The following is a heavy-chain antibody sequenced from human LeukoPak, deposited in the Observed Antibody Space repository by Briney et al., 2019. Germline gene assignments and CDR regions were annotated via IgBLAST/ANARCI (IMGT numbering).Heavy chain of an antibody. J-gene: IGHJ4*02. Sequence: PGGSLRLSCAATGFTVSSNYMSWVRQAPGKGLEWVSVIYSGGSTYYADSVKGRFTISRDNSKNTLYLQMNSLRAEDTAVYYCARDRGYSYGYYFDYWGQGTLVTVSS. CDR1: GFTVSSNY. V-gene: IGHV3-53*01. CDR3: ARDRGYSYGYYFDY. D-gene: IGHD5-18*01. CDR2: IYSGGST.